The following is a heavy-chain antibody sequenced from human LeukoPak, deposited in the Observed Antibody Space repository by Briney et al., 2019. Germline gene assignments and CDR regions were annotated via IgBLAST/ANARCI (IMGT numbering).Heavy chain of an antibody. D-gene: IGHD2-2*01. CDR2: ISGSGGST. Sequence: PGGSLRLSCAASGFTFSSYAMSWVRQAPGKGLEWVSAISGSGGSTYYADSVRGRFTISRDNSKNTLYLQMNSLRAEDTAIYYCTKVGLMSVAPDPLDFDYWGQGALVTVSS. V-gene: IGHV3-23*01. J-gene: IGHJ4*02. CDR3: TKVGLMSVAPDPLDFDY. CDR1: GFTFSSYA.